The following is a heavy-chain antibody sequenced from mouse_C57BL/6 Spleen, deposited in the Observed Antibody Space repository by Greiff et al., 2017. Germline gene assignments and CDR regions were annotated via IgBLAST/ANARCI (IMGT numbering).Heavy chain of an antibody. CDR3: VKRRVITTVVANNYFDY. V-gene: IGHV1-26*01. D-gene: IGHD1-1*01. CDR2: INPNNGGT. CDR1: GYTFTDYY. J-gene: IGHJ2*01. Sequence: EVKLQQSGPELVKPGASVKISCKASGYTFTDYYMNWVKQSHGKSLEWIGDINPNNGGTSYNQKFKGKATLTVDKSSSTAYMELRSLTSEDSAVYYWVKRRVITTVVANNYFDYWGQGTTLTVSS.